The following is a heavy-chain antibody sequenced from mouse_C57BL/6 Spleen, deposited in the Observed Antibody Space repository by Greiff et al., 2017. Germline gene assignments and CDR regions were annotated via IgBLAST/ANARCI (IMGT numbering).Heavy chain of an antibody. CDR2: IDPEDGDT. CDR1: GFNIKDYY. J-gene: IGHJ2*01. V-gene: IGHV14-1*01. D-gene: IGHD1-1*01. Sequence: EVQLQQSGAELVRPGASVKLSCTASGFNIKDYYMHWVKQRPEQGLEWIGRIDPEDGDTEYAPKFQGKATMTADTSSNTAYLQLSTLTSEDTSVYYCTLITTYYFDYWGQGTTLTVSS. CDR3: TLITTYYFDY.